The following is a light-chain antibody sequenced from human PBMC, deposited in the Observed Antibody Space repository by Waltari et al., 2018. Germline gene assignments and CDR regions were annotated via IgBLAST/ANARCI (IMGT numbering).Light chain of an antibody. Sequence: QSVLTQPPSVSAAPGQKVTISCSGSSSNIGHNYVCWYQHLTGTAPKLLIYDNNQRPSGIPDRFSGSKSGTSATLDITGLQTGDEADYYCGTWDNSLSVVVFGGGTKLTVL. V-gene: IGLV1-51*01. J-gene: IGLJ2*01. CDR2: DNN. CDR1: SSNIGHNY. CDR3: GTWDNSLSVVV.